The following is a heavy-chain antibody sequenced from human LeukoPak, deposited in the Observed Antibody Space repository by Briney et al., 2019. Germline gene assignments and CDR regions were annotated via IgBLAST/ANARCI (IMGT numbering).Heavy chain of an antibody. CDR1: GFTFSTYW. CDR3: ASGWDYGDSNNAFDI. CDR2: IKQDGSET. Sequence: GGSLRLSCAASGFTFSTYWMTWVRQAPGKGLEWVANIKQDGSETHFVDSVKGRFTISRDNAKNTLYLQMNSLRAEDTAVYYCASGWDYGDSNNAFDIWGQGTMVTVSS. V-gene: IGHV3-7*01. J-gene: IGHJ3*02. D-gene: IGHD4-17*01.